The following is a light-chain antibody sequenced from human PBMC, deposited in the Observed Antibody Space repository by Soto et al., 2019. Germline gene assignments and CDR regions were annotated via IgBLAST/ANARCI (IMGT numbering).Light chain of an antibody. CDR1: QSVSSNY. J-gene: IGKJ2*01. Sequence: EIVLTQSPGTLSLSPEQRVTLSCRASQSVSSNYLAWYQQKPRQAPRLLIYGASNRATGVPDRFSGTGSGTDFTLTISRLAPEDFAVYYCHHYGGSLYTFGQGTKLEIK. CDR2: GAS. CDR3: HHYGGSLYT. V-gene: IGKV3-20*01.